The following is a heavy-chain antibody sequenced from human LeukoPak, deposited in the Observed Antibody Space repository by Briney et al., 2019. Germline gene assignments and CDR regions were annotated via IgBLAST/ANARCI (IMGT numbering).Heavy chain of an antibody. V-gene: IGHV3-30*18. CDR3: AKEDYYDSSGYYLDY. D-gene: IGHD3-22*01. CDR1: GFTFSSYG. Sequence: GRSLRLSCAASGFTFSSYGMHWVRQAPGKGLEWVAVISYDGSNKYYADSVKGRFTISRDNSKNTLYLQMNSLRAEDTAVYYRAKEDYYDSSGYYLDYWGQGTLVTVSS. J-gene: IGHJ4*02. CDR2: ISYDGSNK.